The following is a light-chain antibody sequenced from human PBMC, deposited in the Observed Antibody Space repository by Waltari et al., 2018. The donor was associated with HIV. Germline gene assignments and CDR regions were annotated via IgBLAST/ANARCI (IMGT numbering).Light chain of an antibody. J-gene: IGLJ3*02. Sequence: QSVLTQPPSASGTPGQRVTISCSGTRSNIGTNTVNWYQIIPATAPKLLIYNDNHRPSGVPDRFSGSRSGTSASLAISGLQSEDEADYYCAAWDDRLDGQGVFGGGTTLTVL. V-gene: IGLV1-44*01. CDR1: RSNIGTNT. CDR3: AAWDDRLDGQGV. CDR2: NDN.